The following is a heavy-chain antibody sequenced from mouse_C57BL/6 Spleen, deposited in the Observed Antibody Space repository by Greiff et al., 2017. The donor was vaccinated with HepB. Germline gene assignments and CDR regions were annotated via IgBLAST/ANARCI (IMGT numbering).Heavy chain of an antibody. CDR3: ARSYALDY. CDR1: GFTFSDYG. V-gene: IGHV5-17*01. Sequence: EVMLVESGGGLVKPGGSLKLSCAASGFTFSDYGMHWVRQAPEKGLEWVAYISSGSSTIYYTDTVKGRFTISRDNAKNTLFLHMTSLRSEDTAMYYCARSYALDYWGQGTSVTVSS. CDR2: ISSGSSTI. J-gene: IGHJ4*01.